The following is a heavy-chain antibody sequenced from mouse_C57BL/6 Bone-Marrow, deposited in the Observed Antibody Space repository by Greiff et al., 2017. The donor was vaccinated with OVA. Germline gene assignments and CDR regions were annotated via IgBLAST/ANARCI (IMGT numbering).Heavy chain of an antibody. J-gene: IGHJ2*01. Sequence: QVQLQQSGAELVRPGTSVKMSCKASGYTFTSYWMHWVKQRPGQGLEWIGMIPPNSGSTNYNEKFKSKATLTVDKSSSTAYMQLSSLTSEDSAVYYCARSTYYYGSSLGDWGQGTTLTVSS. CDR2: IPPNSGST. CDR1: GYTFTSYW. CDR3: ARSTYYYGSSLGD. V-gene: IGHV1-64*01. D-gene: IGHD1-1*01.